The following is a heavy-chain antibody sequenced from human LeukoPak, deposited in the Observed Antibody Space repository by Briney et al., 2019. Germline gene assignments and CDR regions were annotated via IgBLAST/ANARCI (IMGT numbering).Heavy chain of an antibody. CDR1: GFTFSTYE. V-gene: IGHV3-48*03. CDR2: ISGSADTA. CDR3: TRVGQSYGTSGQALDH. Sequence: PGGSLRLSCAASGFTFSTYEINWVRQAPGKGLEWISYISGSADTAYYADSVKGRFTMSRDNARNSLYLQMNSLGAEDTAVYYCTRVGQSYGTSGQALDHWGQGTLVTVSS. D-gene: IGHD2-8*01. J-gene: IGHJ4*02.